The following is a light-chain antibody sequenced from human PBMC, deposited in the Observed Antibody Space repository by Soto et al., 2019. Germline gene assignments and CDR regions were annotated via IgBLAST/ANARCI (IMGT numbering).Light chain of an antibody. V-gene: IGLV1-40*01. Sequence: QSVLTQPPSVSGAPGQRVTISCTGNSSNLGAGYDVHWYQQLPGAAPKLVIFGNRNRPSGVPERFSGSKSGTSASLAITGLQAEDEAEYYCSSYRRSNTVVFGGGTKLTVL. J-gene: IGLJ2*01. CDR3: SSYRRSNTVV. CDR1: SSNLGAGYD. CDR2: GNR.